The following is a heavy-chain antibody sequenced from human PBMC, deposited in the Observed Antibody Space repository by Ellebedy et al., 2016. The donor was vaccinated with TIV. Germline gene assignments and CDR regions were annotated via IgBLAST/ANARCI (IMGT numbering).Heavy chain of an antibody. J-gene: IGHJ2*01. CDR3: ARAAYGSGSYYKLWVGYFDL. V-gene: IGHV4-31*01. D-gene: IGHD3-10*01. CDR1: GGSISSGGYY. Sequence: SETLSLTCTVSGGSISSGGYYWSWIRQHPGKGLEWFGYIYYSGSTYYNPSLKSLVTISVDTSKNQFSLKLSSVTAADTAVYYCARAAYGSGSYYKLWVGYFDLWGRGTLVTVSS. CDR2: IYYSGST.